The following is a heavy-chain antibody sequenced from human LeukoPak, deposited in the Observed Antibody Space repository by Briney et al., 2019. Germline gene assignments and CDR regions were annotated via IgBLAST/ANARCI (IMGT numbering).Heavy chain of an antibody. D-gene: IGHD1-26*01. J-gene: IGHJ4*02. Sequence: GGSLRLSCAASGVTFSSDWMRGGRGGPGKGVGWGSGIYRDGSTTAYADSVKGRFTISRDNAKNTVYRRRNSVRAGKTAVYYCVGAYTGTYRIDYWGQGTLVTVSS. CDR3: VGAYTGTYRIDY. CDR2: IYRDGSTT. V-gene: IGHV3-74*01. CDR1: GVTFSSDW.